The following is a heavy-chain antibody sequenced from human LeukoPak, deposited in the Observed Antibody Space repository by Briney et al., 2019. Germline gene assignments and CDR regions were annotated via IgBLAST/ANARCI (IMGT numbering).Heavy chain of an antibody. J-gene: IGHJ4*02. CDR2: IYHSGST. Sequence: PSETLSLTCTVSIGSISNYYWSWIRQPPGKGLEWIGYIYHSGSTNYNPSLKSRVTISVDTSKNQFSLTLTSVTAADTALYYCARHLRGFTYGPSDFWGLGTLLTVSS. V-gene: IGHV4-59*08. D-gene: IGHD5-18*01. CDR3: ARHLRGFTYGPSDF. CDR1: IGSISNYY.